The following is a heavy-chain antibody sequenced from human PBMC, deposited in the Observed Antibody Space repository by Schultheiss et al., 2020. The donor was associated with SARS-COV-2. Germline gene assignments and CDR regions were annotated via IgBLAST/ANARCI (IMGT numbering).Heavy chain of an antibody. V-gene: IGHV3-66*02. J-gene: IGHJ5*02. CDR1: GFTFSSYW. CDR2: IYTGGSR. CDR3: ARDWPRGTYWFDP. D-gene: IGHD1-1*01. Sequence: GESLKISCAASGFTFSSYWMHWVRQAPGKGLVWVSAIYTGGSRYYADSVKGRFTISRDNSKNTLYLQMNSLRAEDTAVYYCARDWPRGTYWFDPWGQGTLVTVSS.